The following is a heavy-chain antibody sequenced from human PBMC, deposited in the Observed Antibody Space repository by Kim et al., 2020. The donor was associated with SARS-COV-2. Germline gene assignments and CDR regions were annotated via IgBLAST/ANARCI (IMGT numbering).Heavy chain of an antibody. CDR2: INPNSGAT. V-gene: IGHV1-2*04. Sequence: ASVKVSCKASGYTFTDYYLHWVRQAPGQGLEWMGWINPNSGATSYAQKFQGWVTMTRDPSISTAFLELRNLKSDDAAVYFCARYRPNTGNDYFDYWGQGTLVTVPS. J-gene: IGHJ4*02. CDR1: GYTFTDYY. CDR3: ARYRPNTGNDYFDY. D-gene: IGHD2-8*02.